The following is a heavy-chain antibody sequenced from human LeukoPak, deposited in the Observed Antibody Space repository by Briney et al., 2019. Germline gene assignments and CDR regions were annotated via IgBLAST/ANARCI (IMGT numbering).Heavy chain of an antibody. CDR2: IYYSGST. D-gene: IGHD1-7*01. CDR3: AREVSSGHDWNFYYYYYMDV. CDR1: GGSISSYY. V-gene: IGHV4-59*01. J-gene: IGHJ6*03. Sequence: SETLSLTCTVSGGSISSYYWSWIRQPPGKGLEWVGYIYYSGSTNYNPSLKSRVTISVDTSKNQFSLKLSSVTAADTAVYYCAREVSSGHDWNFYYYYYMDVWGKGTTVTVSS.